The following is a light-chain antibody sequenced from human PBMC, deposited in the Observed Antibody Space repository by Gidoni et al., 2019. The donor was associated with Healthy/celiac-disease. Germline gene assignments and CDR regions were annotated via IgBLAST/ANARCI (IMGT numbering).Light chain of an antibody. V-gene: IGKV1-39*01. Sequence: DIHMTQSPSSRSASVGDRVTITCRANQSISSYLNWYQQKPGKATKLLIYAASSLQSGVPSRFSGSGSGTDFTLTISSLQPEDFATYYCQQSYSTPPITFGQGTRLEIK. CDR1: QSISSY. CDR2: AAS. CDR3: QQSYSTPPIT. J-gene: IGKJ5*01.